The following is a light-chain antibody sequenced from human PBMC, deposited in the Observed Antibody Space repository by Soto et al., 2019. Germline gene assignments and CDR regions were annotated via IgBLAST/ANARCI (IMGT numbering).Light chain of an antibody. CDR2: GAS. J-gene: IGKJ4*01. Sequence: EIVLTQSPGTLSLSPGERYTLSCRASQSVSSSYLAWYQQKPGQAPXLXXYGASSRATGIPDRFSGSGSGTDFTLTISRLEPEDFAVYYCQQYGSSLPLTFGGGTKGDIK. CDR1: QSVSSSY. V-gene: IGKV3-20*01. CDR3: QQYGSSLPLT.